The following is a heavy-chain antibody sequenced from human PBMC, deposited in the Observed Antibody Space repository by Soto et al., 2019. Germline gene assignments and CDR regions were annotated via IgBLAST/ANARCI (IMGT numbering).Heavy chain of an antibody. J-gene: IGHJ6*02. CDR3: ARDSAYYDILTGYYRYYYYGMDV. CDR1: GGSISSGDYY. V-gene: IGHV4-30-4*01. D-gene: IGHD3-9*01. Sequence: PSETLSLTCTVSGGSISSGDYYWSWIRQPPGKGLEWIGYIYYSGSTYYNPSLKSQVTISVDTSKNQFSLKLSSVTAADTAVYYCARDSAYYDILTGYYRYYYYGMDVWGQGTTVTVSS. CDR2: IYYSGST.